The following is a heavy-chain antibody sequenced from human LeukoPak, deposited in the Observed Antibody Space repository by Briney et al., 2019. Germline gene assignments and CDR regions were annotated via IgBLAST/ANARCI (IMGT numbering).Heavy chain of an antibody. Sequence: GGSLRLSCAASGFTFSSYAMSWVRQAPGKGLEWVSVISDTGGSTSYADSVKGRFTISRDNSKNTLYLQMNSLRAEDTAVYYCAKPYMYYDSSGYSIWGQGTMDTVSS. CDR1: GFTFSSYA. D-gene: IGHD3-22*01. J-gene: IGHJ3*02. CDR2: ISDTGGST. V-gene: IGHV3-23*01. CDR3: AKPYMYYDSSGYSI.